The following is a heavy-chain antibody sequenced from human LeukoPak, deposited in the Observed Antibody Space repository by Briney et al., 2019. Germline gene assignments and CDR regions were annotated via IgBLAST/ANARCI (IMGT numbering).Heavy chain of an antibody. D-gene: IGHD6-6*01. Sequence: PSERLMLTWTESGGSVSSSSYYWGWIRQPPGKGLEWIGYIYYSGSTNYNPSLKSRVTISVDTSKNQFSLKLSSVTAADTAVYYCARGFVDSSSGYAPTPFDYWGQGTLVTVSS. CDR2: IYYSGST. CDR3: ARGFVDSSSGYAPTPFDY. CDR1: GGSVSSSSYY. V-gene: IGHV4-61*01. J-gene: IGHJ4*02.